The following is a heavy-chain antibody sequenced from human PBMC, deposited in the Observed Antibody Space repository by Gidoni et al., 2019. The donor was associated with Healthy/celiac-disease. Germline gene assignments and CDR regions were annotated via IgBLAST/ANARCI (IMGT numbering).Heavy chain of an antibody. Sequence: EVQLVESGGGLVQPGRSLRLSCAASGFTFDDYAMHWVRQAPGKGLEWVSGISWNSGSIGYADSVKGRFTISRDNAKNSLYLQMNSLRAEDTALYYCAKDIYFGVVIMKGGPRSGGFDYWGQGTLVTVSS. D-gene: IGHD3-3*01. CDR3: AKDIYFGVVIMKGGPRSGGFDY. V-gene: IGHV3-9*01. J-gene: IGHJ4*02. CDR2: ISWNSGSI. CDR1: GFTFDDYA.